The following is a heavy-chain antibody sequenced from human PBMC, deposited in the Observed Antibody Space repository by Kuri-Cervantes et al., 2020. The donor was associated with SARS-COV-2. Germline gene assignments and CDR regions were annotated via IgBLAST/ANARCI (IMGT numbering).Heavy chain of an antibody. Sequence: GGSLRLSCAASAFTFSSYGMHWVRQAPGKGLEWVAFIRYDGSNKYYADSVKGRFTISRDNSKNTLYLQMNSLRAEDTAVYYCAKKGDYSNYAERPHYYYYYMDVWGKGTTVTVSS. J-gene: IGHJ6*03. CDR3: AKKGDYSNYAERPHYYYYYMDV. CDR1: AFTFSSYG. D-gene: IGHD4-11*01. CDR2: IRYDGSNK. V-gene: IGHV3-30*02.